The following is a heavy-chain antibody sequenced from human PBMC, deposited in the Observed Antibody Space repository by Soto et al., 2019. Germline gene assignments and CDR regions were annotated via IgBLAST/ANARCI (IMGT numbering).Heavy chain of an antibody. V-gene: IGHV1-46*03. CDR2: IYPGGVNI. J-gene: IGHJ5*02. CDR3: ARDQRGHDLVWWVDR. Sequence: HKVRQTPGQGLEWMGTIYPGGVNIGYAQQLQGRVTITKDTSTTTVYMELNSLTSEDTAVYYWARDQRGHDLVWWVDRWGQGTLVTVSS. D-gene: IGHD3-16*01.